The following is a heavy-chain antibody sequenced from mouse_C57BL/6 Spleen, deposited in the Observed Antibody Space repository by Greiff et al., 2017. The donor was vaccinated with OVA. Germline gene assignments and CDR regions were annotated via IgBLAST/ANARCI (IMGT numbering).Heavy chain of an antibody. D-gene: IGHD2-9*01. V-gene: IGHV5-17*01. J-gene: IGHJ2*01. CDR2: ISSGSSTI. CDR3: SSYGYDERGYFDY. CDR1: GFTFSYYG. Sequence: EVKLVESGGGLVKPGGSLKLSCAASGFTFSYYGMHWVRQAPEKGLEWVAYISSGSSTIYYADTVKGRFTISRDNAKNTLFLQMTSLRSEDTAMYYCSSYGYDERGYFDYWGQGTTLPVS.